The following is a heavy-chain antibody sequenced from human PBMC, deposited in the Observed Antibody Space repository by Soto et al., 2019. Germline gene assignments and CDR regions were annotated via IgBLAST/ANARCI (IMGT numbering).Heavy chain of an antibody. CDR2: IWYDGSNK. Sequence: GGSLRLSCAASGFTFSSYGMHWVRQAPGKGLEWVAVIWYDGSNKYYADSVKGRFTISRDNSKNTLYLQMNSLRAEDTAVYYCARERYCSSTSCSNFLDYWGQGTLVTVSS. J-gene: IGHJ4*02. CDR3: ARERYCSSTSCSNFLDY. V-gene: IGHV3-33*01. CDR1: GFTFSSYG. D-gene: IGHD2-2*01.